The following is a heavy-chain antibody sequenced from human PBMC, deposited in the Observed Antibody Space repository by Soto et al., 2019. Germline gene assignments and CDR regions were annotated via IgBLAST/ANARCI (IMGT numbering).Heavy chain of an antibody. Sequence: EVQLLESGGGLVQPGGSLRLSFAASGFTFSTYAMNWVRQAPGKWLEWVSGISGSGDSTYYADSVKGRFTVSRDNSKHTLYLQMNSLRAEDTAVFYCAKERSSGWSFDYWGQGTLVTVSS. D-gene: IGHD6-19*01. J-gene: IGHJ4*02. CDR2: ISGSGDST. CDR3: AKERSSGWSFDY. CDR1: GFTFSTYA. V-gene: IGHV3-23*01.